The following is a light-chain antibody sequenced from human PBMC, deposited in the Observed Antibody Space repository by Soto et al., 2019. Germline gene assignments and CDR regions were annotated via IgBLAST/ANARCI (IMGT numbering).Light chain of an antibody. CDR2: DVS. J-gene: IGLJ2*01. CDR3: SPYTNTHTRL. CDR1: SSDVGAYYY. Sequence: QSVLTQPASVSGSPGQSITTSCTGTSSDVGAYYYVSWYQQHPGTSPKLLIYDVSNRPSGVSNRFSGSKSGNTASLTISGLQAEDEADYYCSPYTNTHTRLFGGGTKVTVL. V-gene: IGLV2-14*01.